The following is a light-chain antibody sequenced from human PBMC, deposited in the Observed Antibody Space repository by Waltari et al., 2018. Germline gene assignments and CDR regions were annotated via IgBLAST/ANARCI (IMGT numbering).Light chain of an antibody. CDR1: SSDVF. CDR2: DVS. Sequence: QSALTQPRSVSGSPGQSVTISCTGISSDVFVSWYQEHPGKGPKVVIYDVSKRPSGVPERFSGSKSGSTASLTISGLQDEDEADYYCCSYVSGYIYDFGTGTKVTVL. CDR3: CSYVSGYIYD. V-gene: IGLV2-11*01. J-gene: IGLJ1*01.